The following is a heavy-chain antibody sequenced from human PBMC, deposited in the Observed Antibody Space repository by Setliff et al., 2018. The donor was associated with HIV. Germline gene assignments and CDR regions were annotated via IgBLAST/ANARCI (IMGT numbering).Heavy chain of an antibody. CDR2: INSASGGT. CDR1: GYTFTDNY. CDR3: ATLDYYGSQTYNLALHY. Sequence: ASVKVSCKASGYTFTDNYIHWVRQAPGQGLEWMGWINSASGGTNYAQNFQGRVTVTRDTSINTAYVELNSLRSEDTAMYYCATLDYYGSQTYNLALHYWGQGTLVTVSS. J-gene: IGHJ4*02. V-gene: IGHV1-2*02. D-gene: IGHD3-10*01.